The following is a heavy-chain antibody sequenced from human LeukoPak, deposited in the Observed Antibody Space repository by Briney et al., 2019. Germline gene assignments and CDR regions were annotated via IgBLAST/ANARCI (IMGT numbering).Heavy chain of an antibody. CDR2: ISHDRSNN. J-gene: IGHJ4*02. D-gene: IGHD3-10*01. V-gene: IGHV3-30-3*01. Sequence: GGSLRLSCAASGFTFCNYAMHWARQAPGKGLEWVAFISHDRSNNCHADSVKGRFTISRDNSKNTLYLQMNSLTDEGTAVYYCARDLSGSYMSDYWGQGTLVTVSS. CDR1: GFTFCNYA. CDR3: ARDLSGSYMSDY.